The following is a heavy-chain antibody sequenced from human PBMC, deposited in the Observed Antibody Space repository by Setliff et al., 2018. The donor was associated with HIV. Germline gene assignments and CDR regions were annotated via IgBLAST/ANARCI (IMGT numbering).Heavy chain of an antibody. D-gene: IGHD6-19*01. Sequence: ASETLSLTCTVSGGSIRSGSYHWTWIRQPAGKGLEWVRHIYTTESTDYNPSLKSRVTISLDTSKNQFSLRLSSVTAADTDVYYCAGVHTGGWSHWGQGTLVTVSS. J-gene: IGHJ4*02. CDR1: GGSIRSGSYH. CDR3: AGVHTGGWSH. CDR2: IYTTEST. V-gene: IGHV4-61*09.